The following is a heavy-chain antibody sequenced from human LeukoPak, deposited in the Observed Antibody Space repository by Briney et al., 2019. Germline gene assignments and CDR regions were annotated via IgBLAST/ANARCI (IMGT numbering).Heavy chain of an antibody. V-gene: IGHV3-64*01. D-gene: IGHD1-7*01. CDR2: ISSNGGST. CDR3: ARETVTGTTDY. J-gene: IGHJ4*02. Sequence: PGGSLRLSCAASGFNFSSYAMHWVRQAPGKGLEYVSAISSNGGSTYYANSVKGRFTISRDNSKNTLYLQMGSLRAEDMAVYYCARETVTGTTDYWGQGTLVTVSS. CDR1: GFNFSSYA.